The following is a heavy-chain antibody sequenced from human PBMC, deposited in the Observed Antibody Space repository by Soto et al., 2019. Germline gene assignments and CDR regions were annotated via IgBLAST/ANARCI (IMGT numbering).Heavy chain of an antibody. CDR3: AREPYDITGNRIDS. CDR1: GGSISGDYY. J-gene: IGHJ5*01. Sequence: ASETLSLTCTVSGGSISGDYYWNLIRQAPGKGLEWIGYVYHTGSTYHNPSLKSRGSISVDTSNNQFSLKLSSVTAADTAVYFCAREPYDITGNRIDSWGQGIPVTVSS. V-gene: IGHV4-30-4*01. D-gene: IGHD3-22*01. CDR2: VYHTGST.